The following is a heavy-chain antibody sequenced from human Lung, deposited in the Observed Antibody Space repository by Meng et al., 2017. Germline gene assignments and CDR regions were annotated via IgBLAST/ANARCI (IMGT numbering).Heavy chain of an antibody. CDR1: GFTFSNAW. CDR2: MKSNVDGGTV. V-gene: IGHV3-15*01. J-gene: IGHJ4*01. CDR3: TGHIDY. Sequence: VELGGTGGGLVRPGGSLRRSCAGSGFTFSNAWMTWVRQAPGKGLEWIGRMKSNVDGGTVDYAAALKGRFFISRDDSKNMFYLQMNSLKSEDTAVYYCTGHIDYWGHGTLVTVSS.